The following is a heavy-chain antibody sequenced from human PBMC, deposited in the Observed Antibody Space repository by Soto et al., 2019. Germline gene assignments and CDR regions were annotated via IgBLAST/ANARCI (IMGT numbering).Heavy chain of an antibody. Sequence: QVQLVQSGAEVKKPRSSVKVSCKASGGTFSSYAISWVRQAPGQGLEWMGGIIPIFGTANYAQKFQGRVTITADESTSTAYSELSSLRSEDTDVYNFAREPDEAVAGIFHSHPYYYYYGMDVWGQGTTVTVSS. J-gene: IGHJ6*02. CDR3: AREPDEAVAGIFHSHPYYYYYGMDV. D-gene: IGHD6-19*01. V-gene: IGHV1-69*01. CDR2: IIPIFGTA. CDR1: GGTFSSYA.